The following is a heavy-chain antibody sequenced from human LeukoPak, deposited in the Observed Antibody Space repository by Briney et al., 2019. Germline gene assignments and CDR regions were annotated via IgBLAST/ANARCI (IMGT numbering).Heavy chain of an antibody. CDR1: GLSFSSLW. V-gene: IGHV3-7*01. Sequence: GGSLRLSCVASGLSFSSLWMSWVRQAPGKGLEWVANIKEDGSEKYYLDSVKGRFTISRDNAKNSLYLQMNSLRAEDTAVYYCARDSEQWLPVDDAFDIWGQGTMVTVSS. CDR2: IKEDGSEK. CDR3: ARDSEQWLPVDDAFDI. D-gene: IGHD6-19*01. J-gene: IGHJ3*02.